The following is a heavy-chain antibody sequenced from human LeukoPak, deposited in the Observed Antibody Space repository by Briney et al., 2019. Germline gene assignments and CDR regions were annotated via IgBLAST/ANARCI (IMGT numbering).Heavy chain of an antibody. CDR3: AVPIAAAGTGAFDI. D-gene: IGHD6-13*01. Sequence: PGGSLRLSCAASGFTFSSYAMHWVRQAPGKGLEWVAVISYDGSNKYYADSVKGRFTISRDNSKNTLYLQMNSLRAEDTAVYYCAVPIAAAGTGAFDIWGQGTMVTVSS. J-gene: IGHJ3*02. CDR2: ISYDGSNK. CDR1: GFTFSSYA. V-gene: IGHV3-30-3*01.